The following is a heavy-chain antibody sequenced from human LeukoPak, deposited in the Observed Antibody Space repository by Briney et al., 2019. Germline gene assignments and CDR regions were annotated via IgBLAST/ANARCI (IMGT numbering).Heavy chain of an antibody. CDR1: GGSISSSSYY. Sequence: SETLSLTCTVSGGSISSSSYYWGWIRQPPGKGLEWIGSIYYSGSTYYNPSLKSRVTISVDTSKNQFSLKLSSVTAADTAVYYCAREGPYRASFGYWGQGTLVTVSS. J-gene: IGHJ4*02. CDR2: IYYSGST. CDR3: AREGPYRASFGY. V-gene: IGHV4-39*07. D-gene: IGHD5-12*01.